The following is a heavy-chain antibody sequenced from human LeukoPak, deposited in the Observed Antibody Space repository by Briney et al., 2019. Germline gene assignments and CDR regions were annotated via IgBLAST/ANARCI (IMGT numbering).Heavy chain of an antibody. V-gene: IGHV3-7*01. D-gene: IGHD5-18*01. CDR1: GFTFSSYW. J-gene: IGHJ4*02. CDR2: IKQDGSEK. Sequence: GGSLRLSCAASGFTFSSYWMSWVRQAPGKGLEWVANIKQDGSEKYYVDSVKGRFTISRDNAKNSLYLQMNSLRAEDTAVYYCARDRAGAMVSLGYWGQGTLVTVSS. CDR3: ARDRAGAMVSLGY.